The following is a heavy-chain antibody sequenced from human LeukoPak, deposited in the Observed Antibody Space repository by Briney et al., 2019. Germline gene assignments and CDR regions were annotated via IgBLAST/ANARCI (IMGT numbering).Heavy chain of an antibody. D-gene: IGHD4-23*01. J-gene: IGHJ4*02. V-gene: IGHV3-48*03. CDR2: ISSSGSTI. CDR3: ASGGRMKWY. Sequence: PGGSLRLSCAASGFAFSNYEMNWVRQAPGRGLEWVAYISSSGSTIYYADSVKGRFTISRDNAKNSLYLQMDSLRAEDTAVYYCASGGRMKWYWRQGTLVTVSS. CDR1: GFAFSNYE.